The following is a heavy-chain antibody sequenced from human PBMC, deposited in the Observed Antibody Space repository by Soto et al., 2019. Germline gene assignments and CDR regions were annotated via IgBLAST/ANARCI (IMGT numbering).Heavy chain of an antibody. D-gene: IGHD5-12*01. CDR2: IHPDDSET. CDR1: GYSFTSHW. CDR3: ARHGPQTLANDY. Sequence: GESLKISCKGSGYSFTSHWIGWVRLKPGKGLEWMGIIHPDDSETRYSPSLQGQVTISVDKSSTTTFLQWSSLKASDTAIYYCARHGPQTLANDYWGQGTQVTVSS. V-gene: IGHV5-51*01. J-gene: IGHJ4*02.